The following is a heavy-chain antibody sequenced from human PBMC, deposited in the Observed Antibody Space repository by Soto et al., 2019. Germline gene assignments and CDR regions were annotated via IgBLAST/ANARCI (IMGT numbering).Heavy chain of an antibody. D-gene: IGHD3-22*01. CDR2: IEGNVVTT. Sequence: VGTLRLSCEASAFTFSTYWMHWVRQLPGGGLVWVSRIEGNVVTTNYADSVKCRFTIFRDNARNTLYLQMCGLRAEDTAVYFCVRDRDYYEGSGYATPGDSFDIWGQGTVVTVSS. J-gene: IGHJ3*02. CDR1: AFTFSTYW. CDR3: VRDRDYYEGSGYATPGDSFDI. V-gene: IGHV3-74*01.